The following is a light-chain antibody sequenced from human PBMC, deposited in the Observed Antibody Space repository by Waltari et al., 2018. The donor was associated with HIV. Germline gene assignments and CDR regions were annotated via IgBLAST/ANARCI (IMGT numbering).Light chain of an antibody. CDR3: CSYAGLKV. CDR2: DVS. Sequence: QSALTQPRSVSGSPGPSVPTSCPGTSSHLGGYNYVPWYQQHPGKAPKLMIYDVSKRPSGVPDRFAGSKSGNTASLTISGLQAEDEADYYCCSYAGLKVFGTGTKVTVL. V-gene: IGLV2-11*01. J-gene: IGLJ1*01. CDR1: SSHLGGYNY.